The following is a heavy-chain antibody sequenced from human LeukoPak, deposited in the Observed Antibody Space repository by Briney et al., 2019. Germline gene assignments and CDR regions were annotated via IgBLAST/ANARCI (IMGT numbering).Heavy chain of an antibody. Sequence: NPGGSLRLSCAASGFTLSKVWMSWVRQAPGKGLEWVGRIKTKTDGGTTEYAAPVRGRFTISRDDSEDTLFLRMNSLKTEDTAVYYCTTVDYGDLTPAASSDYWGQGTLVTVSS. J-gene: IGHJ4*02. D-gene: IGHD4-17*01. CDR2: IKTKTDGGTT. V-gene: IGHV3-15*01. CDR3: TTVDYGDLTPAASSDY. CDR1: GFTLSKVW.